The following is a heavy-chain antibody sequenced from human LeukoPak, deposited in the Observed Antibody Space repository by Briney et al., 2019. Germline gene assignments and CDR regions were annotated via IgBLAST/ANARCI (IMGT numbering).Heavy chain of an antibody. CDR1: GGTFSSYA. CDR2: IIPIFGTA. Sequence: GASVKVSCKASGGTFSSYAISWVRQAPGQGLEWMGGIIPIFGTANYPQKFQGRVTVTADESTSTAYMELSSLRPEDTAVYYCAGHGYDFWMRVGYYYMDVWGKGTTVTVSS. V-gene: IGHV1-69*13. CDR3: AGHGYDFWMRVGYYYMDV. J-gene: IGHJ6*03. D-gene: IGHD3-3*01.